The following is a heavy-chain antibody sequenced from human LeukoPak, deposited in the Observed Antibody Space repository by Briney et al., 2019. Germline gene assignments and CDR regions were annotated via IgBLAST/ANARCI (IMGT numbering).Heavy chain of an antibody. V-gene: IGHV3-7*01. D-gene: IGHD2-2*02. J-gene: IGHJ5*02. CDR2: VKQDGSDK. CDR3: VRIPNTAGFPNWLDP. CDR1: GFTFSRYW. Sequence: GGSLRLSCAASGFTFSRYWMSWVRQAPGKGLEWVANVKQDGSDKYYVDSVKGRFTISRDNAKNSLYLQMNSLGADDTAVYYCVRIPNTAGFPNWLDPWGRGTLVTVSS.